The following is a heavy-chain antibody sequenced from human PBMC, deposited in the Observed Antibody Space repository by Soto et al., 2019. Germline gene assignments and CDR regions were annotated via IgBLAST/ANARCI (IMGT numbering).Heavy chain of an antibody. V-gene: IGHV3-7*04. Sequence: PGGSRSLSCAASGFTFSTYYMGWVRQAPGKGLEWVANIKQDGTYADYADAVKGRFTISRDNAKDTLYLQMNDLRAEDSALYHCTRGPRATSAGTSAHWGQGTLVTVAS. CDR2: IKQDGTYA. CDR3: TRGPRATSAGTSAH. D-gene: IGHD6-13*01. CDR1: GFTFSTYY. J-gene: IGHJ4*02.